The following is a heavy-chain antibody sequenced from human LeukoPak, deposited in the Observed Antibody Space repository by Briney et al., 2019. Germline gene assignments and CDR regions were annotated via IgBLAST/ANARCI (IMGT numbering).Heavy chain of an antibody. J-gene: IGHJ6*02. Sequence: GGSLRLSCAASGFTFSSYAMHWVRQAPGKGLEWVAVISYDGSNKYYADSVKGRFTISRDNSKSMLFLQLNSLRAEDTALYYCARDLHYYVAMDVWGQGTTVTVSS. CDR2: ISYDGSNK. CDR1: GFTFSSYA. D-gene: IGHD3-10*02. V-gene: IGHV3-30-3*01. CDR3: ARDLHYYVAMDV.